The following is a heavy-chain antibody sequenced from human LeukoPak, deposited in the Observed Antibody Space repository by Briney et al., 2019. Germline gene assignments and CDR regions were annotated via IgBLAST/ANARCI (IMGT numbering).Heavy chain of an antibody. CDR2: IKQDGSEK. J-gene: IGHJ4*02. Sequence: GGSLRLSCAASGFTFSSYSMNWVRQAPGKGLEWVANIKQDGSEKSYVDSVKGRFTISRDNAKNTLYLQMNSLRAEDTAVYYCAKLQLRYCSSTSCLNNFDYWGQGTLVTVSS. CDR1: GFTFSSYS. D-gene: IGHD2-2*01. CDR3: AKLQLRYCSSTSCLNNFDY. V-gene: IGHV3-7*03.